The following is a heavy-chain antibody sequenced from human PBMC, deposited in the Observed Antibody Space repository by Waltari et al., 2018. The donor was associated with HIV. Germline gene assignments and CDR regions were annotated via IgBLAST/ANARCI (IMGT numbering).Heavy chain of an antibody. J-gene: IGHJ3*02. V-gene: IGHV1-2*02. CDR2: IYPNSGDT. CDR3: ARQMTFYDALDI. CDR1: GYTFTDYY. Sequence: QVQLVQSGAEVRKPGASVKVSCKTSGYTFTDYYIHWVRQAPGQGPEWMGWIYPNSGDTHFAEKFQCRVTLTRDTSIRTAYVEVSNLRSDDTAVYYCARQMTFYDALDIWGQGTMVSVSS.